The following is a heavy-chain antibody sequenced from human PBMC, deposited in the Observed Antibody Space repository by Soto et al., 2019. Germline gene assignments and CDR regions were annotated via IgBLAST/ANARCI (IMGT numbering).Heavy chain of an antibody. Sequence: QVQLVQSGVEVKKPGASVKVSCKASGYTFTDYYMHWVRQAPGQGLEWMGWINPNVGDTNYAQKFQDWVTMTRDTSINTAYMELSSLKSDDTAVYYCARSPTYSTGWSTFQYWGKGTLVTVST. V-gene: IGHV1-2*04. CDR3: ARSPTYSTGWSTFQY. CDR1: GYTFTDYY. J-gene: IGHJ1*01. D-gene: IGHD6-19*01. CDR2: INPNVGDT.